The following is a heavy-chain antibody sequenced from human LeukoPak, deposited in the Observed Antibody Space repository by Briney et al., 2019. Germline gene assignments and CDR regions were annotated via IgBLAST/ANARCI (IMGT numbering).Heavy chain of an antibody. CDR1: GMTFERHG. D-gene: IGHD3-10*01. CDR2: IKQDGSEK. Sequence: GGSLRLSCAVSGMTFERHGMHWVRQAPGKGLEWVANIKQDGSEKYYVDSVKGRFTISRDNAKNSLYLQMNSLRAEDTAVYYCARDTRYYYGSGSYIFYFDYWGQGTLVTVSS. V-gene: IGHV3-7*01. CDR3: ARDTRYYYGSGSYIFYFDY. J-gene: IGHJ4*02.